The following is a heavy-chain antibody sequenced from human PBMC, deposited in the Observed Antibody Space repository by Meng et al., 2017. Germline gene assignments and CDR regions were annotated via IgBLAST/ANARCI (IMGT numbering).Heavy chain of an antibody. CDR3: ARVVAGTFYRANAFDY. D-gene: IGHD6-19*01. Sequence: GESLKISCAASGFTFSDYYMSWIRQAPGKGLEWVSYISSSGSTIYYADSVKGRFTISRDNAKNSLYLQMNSLRAEDTAVYYCARVVAGTFYRANAFDYWGQGTRVTVSS. CDR2: ISSSGSTI. J-gene: IGHJ4*02. V-gene: IGHV3-11*01. CDR1: GFTFSDYY.